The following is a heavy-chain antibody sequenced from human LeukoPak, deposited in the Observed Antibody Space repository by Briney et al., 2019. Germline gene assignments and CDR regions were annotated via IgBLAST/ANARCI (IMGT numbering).Heavy chain of an antibody. D-gene: IGHD6-19*01. J-gene: IGHJ4*02. V-gene: IGHV3-30*04. CDR3: ARVGYSSGWRAPDFDY. CDR2: ISYDGSNK. Sequence: GGSLRLSCAASGFTFSSYAMHWVRQAPGKGLEWVAVISYDGSNKYYADSVKGRFTISRDNAKNSLYLQMNSLRAEDTAVYYCARVGYSSGWRAPDFDYWGQGTLVTVSS. CDR1: GFTFSSYA.